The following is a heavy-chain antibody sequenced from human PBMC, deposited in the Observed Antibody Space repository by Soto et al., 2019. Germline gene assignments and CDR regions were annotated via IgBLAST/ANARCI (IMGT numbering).Heavy chain of an antibody. V-gene: IGHV4-31*03. J-gene: IGHJ6*02. D-gene: IGHD1-26*01. CDR1: GGSISSGGYY. Sequence: SETLSLTCTVSGGSISSGGYYWSWIRQHPGKGLEWIGYIYYSGSTYYNPSLKSRVTISVDTSKNQFSLKLSSVTAADTAVYYCARVYSGSPGYYYYGMDVWGQGTTVTVSS. CDR2: IYYSGST. CDR3: ARVYSGSPGYYYYGMDV.